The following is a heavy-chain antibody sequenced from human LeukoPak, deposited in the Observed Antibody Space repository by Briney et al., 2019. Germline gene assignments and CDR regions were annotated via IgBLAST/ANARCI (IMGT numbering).Heavy chain of an antibody. V-gene: IGHV3-21*04. J-gene: IGHJ6*03. CDR2: VSFTSSSI. D-gene: IGHD3-3*01. CDR1: GFTFSTYG. Sequence: GGSLRLSCAASGFTFSTYGMDWVRQAPGKGLEWVSSVSFTSSSIDYADSVKGRFTISRDNAKNSLYLQMNSLRAEDTASYYCAREAAHDYDFWSGYYTTGYYYYMDVWGKGTTVTVSS. CDR3: AREAAHDYDFWSGYYTTGYYYYMDV.